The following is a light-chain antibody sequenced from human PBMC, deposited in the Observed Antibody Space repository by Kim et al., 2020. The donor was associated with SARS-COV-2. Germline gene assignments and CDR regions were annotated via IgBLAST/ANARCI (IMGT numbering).Light chain of an antibody. CDR3: CSYTGYYNYV. V-gene: IGLV2-11*01. Sequence: GQSCTLSCTGTSSDVGGYKFVSWYQQHPGKAPKLIIYDVTKRPSGVPDRFSGSKSGNTASLVISGLQAEDEADYYCCSYTGYYNYVFGSGTKVTVL. J-gene: IGLJ1*01. CDR1: SSDVGGYKF. CDR2: DVT.